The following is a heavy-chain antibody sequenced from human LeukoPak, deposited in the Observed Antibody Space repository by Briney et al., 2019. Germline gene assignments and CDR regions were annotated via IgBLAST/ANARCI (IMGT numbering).Heavy chain of an antibody. J-gene: IGHJ4*02. V-gene: IGHV4-34*01. CDR3: ARVLADRNYGAYYFDY. CDR2: INHSGST. CDR1: GGSFSGYY. Sequence: SETLSLTCAVYGGSFSGYYWSWIRQPPGKGLEWIGEINHSGSTNYNSSLKSRVTISVDTSKNQFSLKLSSVTAADTAVYYCARVLADRNYGAYYFDYWGQGTLVTVSS. D-gene: IGHD4-11*01.